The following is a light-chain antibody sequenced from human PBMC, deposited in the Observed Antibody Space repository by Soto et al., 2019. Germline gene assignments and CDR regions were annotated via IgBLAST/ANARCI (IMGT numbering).Light chain of an antibody. V-gene: IGKV3-20*01. CDR1: QSGSSNY. Sequence: IPLTQSPGTLSLSLGDRATLSCRAGQSGSSNYLAWYQQKPGQAPRLLIYGASSRATGIPDKFSGSGSGTEFTLTISRLEPEDFALYYCQQYGGSLTFGGGTKVDIK. CDR3: QQYGGSLT. J-gene: IGKJ4*01. CDR2: GAS.